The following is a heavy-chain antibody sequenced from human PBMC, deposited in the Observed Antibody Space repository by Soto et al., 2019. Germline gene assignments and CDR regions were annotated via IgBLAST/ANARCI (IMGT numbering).Heavy chain of an antibody. D-gene: IGHD2-21*02. V-gene: IGHV4-59*01. CDR1: GGTISRYY. CDR3: ARDLWGYCGTDCYPLDV. CDR2: MYNTGST. J-gene: IGHJ6*02. Sequence: QVQLQESGPGLVKPSETLSLTCTVSGGTISRYYWSWIRQHPGKGLEWIGYMYNTGSTVYNPSFKSRVTISVDTFKNQFSLKLNSVTAADTAVYYCARDLWGYCGTDCYPLDVWGQGTTVTVSS.